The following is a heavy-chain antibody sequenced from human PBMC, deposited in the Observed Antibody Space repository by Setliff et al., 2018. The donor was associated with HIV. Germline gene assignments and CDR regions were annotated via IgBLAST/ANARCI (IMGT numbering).Heavy chain of an antibody. V-gene: IGHV4-34*01. J-gene: IGHJ6*02. CDR2: INHSGNT. CDR1: GGSFSGYY. CDR3: ARPIILSVIDGMDV. Sequence: LSLTCAVYGGSFSGYYWSWIRQPPGKGLEWIGDINHSGNTHYNPSLKSRVTISADTSKNQFSLNLSSVTAADTAVYYCARPIILSVIDGMDVWGQGTKVTVSS. D-gene: IGHD2-21*01.